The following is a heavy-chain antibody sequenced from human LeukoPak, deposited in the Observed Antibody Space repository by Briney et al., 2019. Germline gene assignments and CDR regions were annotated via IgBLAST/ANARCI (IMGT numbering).Heavy chain of an antibody. D-gene: IGHD1-26*01. CDR1: GFTFNSYW. CDR3: ARDRMGAGPTTLDY. V-gene: IGHV3-74*01. CDR2: IDSDGSST. J-gene: IGHJ4*02. Sequence: GGSLRLSCAAPGFTFNSYWMHWVRQDPGKGPVWVSRIDSDGSSTAYADSVRGRFTISRDNAKNTLYLEINSLRAEDTAVYYCARDRMGAGPTTLDYWGQGTLVTVSS.